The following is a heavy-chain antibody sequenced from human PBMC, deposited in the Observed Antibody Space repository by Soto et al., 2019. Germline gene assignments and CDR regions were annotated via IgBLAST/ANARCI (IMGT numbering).Heavy chain of an antibody. CDR2: INHSGST. CDR3: AREGITIFGVVPFDY. CDR1: GGSFSGYY. D-gene: IGHD3-3*01. Sequence: KTSETLSLTCAVYGGSFSGYYWSWIRQPPGKGLEWIGEINHSGSTNYNPSLKSRVTISVDTSKNQFSLKLSSVTAADTAVYYCAREGITIFGVVPFDYWGQGTLVTVSS. V-gene: IGHV4-34*01. J-gene: IGHJ4*02.